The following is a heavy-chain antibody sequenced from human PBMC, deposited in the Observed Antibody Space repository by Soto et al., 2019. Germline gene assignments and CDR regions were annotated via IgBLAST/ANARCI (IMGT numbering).Heavy chain of an antibody. D-gene: IGHD3-22*01. CDR3: ARETPPSVYYDSSGDAFDI. CDR1: GYTFTSYY. Sequence: ASVKVSCKASGYTFTSYYMHWVRQAPGQGLEWMGIINPSGGSTSYAQKFQGRVTMTRDTSTSTVYMELSSLRSEDTAVYYCARETPPSVYYDSSGDAFDIWGQGTMVTVSS. J-gene: IGHJ3*02. V-gene: IGHV1-46*01. CDR2: INPSGGST.